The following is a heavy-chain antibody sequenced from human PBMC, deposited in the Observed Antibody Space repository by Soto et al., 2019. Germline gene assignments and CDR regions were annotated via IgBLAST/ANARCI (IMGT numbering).Heavy chain of an antibody. V-gene: IGHV1-46*01. CDR2: INPNGGGT. CDR1: GYVFTNYF. D-gene: IGHD6-13*01. CDR3: ARDVGSNSWSYFYGMDV. J-gene: IGHJ6*02. Sequence: QVQLVQSGAEVKKPGASVKVSCKASGYVFTNYFMHWVRQAPGQGLEWMGIINPNGGGTSYAQKFEGRVTMTRDSATSTVDMDLSSLRSEHTALYFCARDVGSNSWSYFYGMDVWGQGTSVTVSS.